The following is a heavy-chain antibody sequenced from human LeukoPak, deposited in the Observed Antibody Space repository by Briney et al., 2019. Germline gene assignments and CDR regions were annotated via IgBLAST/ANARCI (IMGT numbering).Heavy chain of an antibody. CDR1: GGSTNTHY. D-gene: IGHD5/OR15-5a*01. CDR2: IYKSAIT. V-gene: IGHV4-59*11. J-gene: IGHJ3*02. Sequence: PSETLSLTCTVSGGSTNTHYWTWIRQPPGRGLEWIGDIYKSAITNYNPSLKSRVTISVDTSKKQFSLNLSSVTAADTAVYYCARAGVSLDAFDIWGQGTMVTVSS. CDR3: ARAGVSLDAFDI.